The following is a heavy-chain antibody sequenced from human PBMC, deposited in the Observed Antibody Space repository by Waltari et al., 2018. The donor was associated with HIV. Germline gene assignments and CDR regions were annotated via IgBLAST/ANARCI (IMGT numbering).Heavy chain of an antibody. J-gene: IGHJ5*01. CDR3: AKGGSHLTIFEAWFDS. D-gene: IGHD3-3*01. CDR1: GFTFDDYP. V-gene: IGHV3-9*01. CDR2: RSWNSEST. Sequence: EVQLVESGGGLVQPGRSLRLSCAASGFTFDDYPMHWVRQAPGKGLEWVSGRSWNSESTDDADSVKGRFIISRDNVKNSLYLQMNSLRIEDTAFYYCAKGGSHLTIFEAWFDSWGQGTLVTVSS.